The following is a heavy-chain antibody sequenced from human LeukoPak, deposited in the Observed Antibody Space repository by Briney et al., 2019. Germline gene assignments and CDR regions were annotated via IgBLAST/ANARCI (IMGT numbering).Heavy chain of an antibody. J-gene: IGHJ6*04. CDR1: GFTFSSYE. D-gene: IGHD3-10*02. Sequence: GGSLKLSCAASGFTFSSYEMNWVRQAPGKGLEWVSYISSSGSTIYYADSVKGRFTISRDNAKNSLYLQMNGLRAEDTAVYYCAELGITMIGGVWGKGTTVTISS. V-gene: IGHV3-48*03. CDR2: ISSSGSTI. CDR3: AELGITMIGGV.